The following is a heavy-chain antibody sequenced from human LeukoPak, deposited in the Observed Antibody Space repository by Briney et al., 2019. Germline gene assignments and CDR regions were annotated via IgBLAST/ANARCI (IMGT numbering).Heavy chain of an antibody. Sequence: GGCLRLSCAASGFTFTSYPMNWVRQAPGKGLEWVSSISTTSSYLYYADSLKGRFTISRDNAKNSLYLQMNSLRAEDTAVYYCARGWNWNDNWFDPWGQGTLVTVSS. V-gene: IGHV3-21*01. J-gene: IGHJ5*02. CDR2: ISTTSSYL. CDR1: GFTFTSYP. D-gene: IGHD1-1*01. CDR3: ARGWNWNDNWFDP.